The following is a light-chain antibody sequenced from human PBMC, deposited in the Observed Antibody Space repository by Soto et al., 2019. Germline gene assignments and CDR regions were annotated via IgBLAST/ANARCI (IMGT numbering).Light chain of an antibody. CDR1: QSIATN. CDR2: GAS. J-gene: IGKJ1*01. V-gene: IGKV3D-15*01. Sequence: IVMTQSPATLSVSPGETATLSCRASQSIATNLAWYQQRPGQVPRLLVSGASTRATGIPARFSGSRSGTEFTLTLSSLQSEDFAVYYWHQYNNWPQTFGQGTKVEIK. CDR3: HQYNNWPQT.